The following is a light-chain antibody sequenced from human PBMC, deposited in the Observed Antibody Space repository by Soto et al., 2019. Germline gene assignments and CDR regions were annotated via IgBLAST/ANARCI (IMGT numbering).Light chain of an antibody. V-gene: IGKV3-15*01. CDR2: GAS. CDR3: QQYNNWPAWT. J-gene: IGKJ1*01. CDR1: QSVSSS. Sequence: EIVMTHSPATLSVSPGERATLSFRASQSVSSSLAWCQQKPGQPPRRLIYGASTRATGIPARCSGSRSGREFTLTISSLQSEDFAVYYCQQYNNWPAWTFGQGTKVDIK.